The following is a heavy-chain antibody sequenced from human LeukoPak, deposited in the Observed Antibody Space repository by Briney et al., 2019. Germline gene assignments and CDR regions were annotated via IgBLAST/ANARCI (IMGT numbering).Heavy chain of an antibody. J-gene: IGHJ4*02. CDR1: GYSFISYD. CDR3: ARNLARTGDFDY. V-gene: IGHV1-8*01. Sequence: GASVKVSCKASGYSFISYDINWVRQATGQGLEWLGWINPNSGSTGYAQNFQGRVSMTRDTSISTAYMELSNLGSEDTAVYYCARNLARTGDFDYWGQGTLVTVSS. D-gene: IGHD5-12*01. CDR2: INPNSGST.